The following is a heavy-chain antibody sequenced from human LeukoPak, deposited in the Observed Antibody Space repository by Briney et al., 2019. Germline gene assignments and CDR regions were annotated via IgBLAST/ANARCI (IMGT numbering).Heavy chain of an antibody. V-gene: IGHV3-23*01. CDR3: TKRTGVTELHFDH. Sequence: GGSLRLSCAASGFTFSNYIMGWVRQAPGRGLEWVSAINEGGDGADYADSVKGQFTISRGNSKNTVYLEMNSLRAEDTAVYYCTKRTGVTELHFDHWGQGTLVTVSS. CDR2: INEGGDGA. D-gene: IGHD1-7*01. J-gene: IGHJ4*02. CDR1: GFTFSNYI.